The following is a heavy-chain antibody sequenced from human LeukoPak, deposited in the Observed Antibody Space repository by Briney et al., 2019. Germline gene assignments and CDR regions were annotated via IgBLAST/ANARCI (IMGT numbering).Heavy chain of an antibody. CDR3: VSRGTPRNY. D-gene: IGHD3-16*01. J-gene: IGHJ4*02. CDR1: GFSFSSYA. Sequence: SGGSLRLSCSASGFSFSSYAMHWVRQAPAKGLEYVSAISSDGGTTFYADSVKGRFTISRDNSKNTLYLQMSSLRTGDTAVYYCVSRGTPRNYWGQGTLVTVSS. CDR2: ISSDGGTT. V-gene: IGHV3-64D*09.